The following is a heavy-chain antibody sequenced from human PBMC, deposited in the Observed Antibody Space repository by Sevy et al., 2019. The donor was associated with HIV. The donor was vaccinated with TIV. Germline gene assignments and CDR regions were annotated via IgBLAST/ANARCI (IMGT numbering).Heavy chain of an antibody. J-gene: IGHJ6*02. D-gene: IGHD3-3*01. V-gene: IGHV3-48*03. CDR2: ISSSGSTI. Sequence: GGSLRLSCAASGFTFSSYEMNWVRQAPGKGLEWVSYISSSGSTIYYADSVKGRFTISRDNAKNSLYLQMNSLRAEDTAVYYCAREKGHFGVVTDYYYYGMDVWGQRTTVTVSS. CDR1: GFTFSSYE. CDR3: AREKGHFGVVTDYYYYGMDV.